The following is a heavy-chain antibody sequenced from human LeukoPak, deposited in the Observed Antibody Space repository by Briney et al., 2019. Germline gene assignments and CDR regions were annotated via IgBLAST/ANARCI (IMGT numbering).Heavy chain of an antibody. CDR3: ARDLDSSGGY. CDR1: GGTFSSYA. CDR2: IIPIFGTA. J-gene: IGHJ4*02. D-gene: IGHD3-22*01. Sequence: ASVKVSCKASGGTFSSYAISWVRQAPEQGLEWMGGIIPIFGTANYAQKFQGRVTMTRDTSTSTVYMELSSLRSEDTAVYYCARDLDSSGGYWGQGTLVTVSS. V-gene: IGHV1-69*05.